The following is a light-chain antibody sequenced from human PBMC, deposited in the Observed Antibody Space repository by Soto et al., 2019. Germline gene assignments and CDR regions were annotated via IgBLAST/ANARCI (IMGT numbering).Light chain of an antibody. V-gene: IGKV2-30*01. CDR3: MQGTHWPLT. CDR1: QSLVYRDGNTY. CDR2: KVS. Sequence: DVVMTQSPLSLPVTLGQPASISCRSSQSLVYRDGNTYLNWFQQRPGQSPRRLIYKVSNRDSGVPERFSGSGSGTDFTLKISRVEAEDVGVYYCMQGTHWPLTFGGGTKVEIK. J-gene: IGKJ4*01.